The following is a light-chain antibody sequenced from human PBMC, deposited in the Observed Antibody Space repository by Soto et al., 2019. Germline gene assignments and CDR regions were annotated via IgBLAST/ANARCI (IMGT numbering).Light chain of an antibody. Sequence: QAVVTQPASVSGSPGQSITISCTEASSDIGSYDLVSWYQQHPGKAPKLIIYEISKRPSGVSNRFSGSKSGNTASLTISGLQAEDEADYYCCSYAGSSSRLFGGGTQLTVL. V-gene: IGLV2-23*02. CDR2: EIS. J-gene: IGLJ2*01. CDR3: CSYAGSSSRL. CDR1: SSDIGSYDL.